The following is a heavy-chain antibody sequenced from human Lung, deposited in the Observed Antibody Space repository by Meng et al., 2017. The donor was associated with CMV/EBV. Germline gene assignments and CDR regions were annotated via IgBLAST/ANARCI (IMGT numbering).Heavy chain of an antibody. V-gene: IGHV3-30*02. CDR1: GFTFSSYG. CDR3: AKDAGVRPGVPGWDGMDV. Sequence: GGSLRLXCAASGFTFSSYGVHWVRQAPGKGLEWVAFIRYDGSNKYYADSVKGRFTISRDNSKNTLYLQMNSLRAEDTAVYYCAKDAGVRPGVPGWDGMDVXGQGXTVTVSS. J-gene: IGHJ6*02. CDR2: IRYDGSNK. D-gene: IGHD3-10*01.